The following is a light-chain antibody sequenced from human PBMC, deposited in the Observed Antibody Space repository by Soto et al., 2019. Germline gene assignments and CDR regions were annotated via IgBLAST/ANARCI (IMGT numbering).Light chain of an antibody. CDR2: AAS. Sequence: DIQMTQSPSSLSAFVGARVPITCRASQGIDYYLAWFQQKPGKAPKSLIYAASILHSGVPSKFSDSGSGTEFTLTISSLQPEDFATYYCQQYKSYPLTFGGGTKVEIK. J-gene: IGKJ4*01. CDR1: QGIDYY. V-gene: IGKV1-16*02. CDR3: QQYKSYPLT.